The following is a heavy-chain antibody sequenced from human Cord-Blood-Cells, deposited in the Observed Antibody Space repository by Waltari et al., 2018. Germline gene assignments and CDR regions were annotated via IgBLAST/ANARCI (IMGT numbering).Heavy chain of an antibody. V-gene: IGHV4-34*01. CDR3: ARGGEDNWFDP. J-gene: IGHJ5*02. Sequence: SGYYWSWIRQPPGKGLEWIGEINHSGSTNYNPSLKSRVTISVDTSKNQFSLKLSSVTAADTAVYYCARGGEDNWFDPWGQGTLVTVSS. CDR2: INHSGST. D-gene: IGHD3-10*01. CDR1: SGYY.